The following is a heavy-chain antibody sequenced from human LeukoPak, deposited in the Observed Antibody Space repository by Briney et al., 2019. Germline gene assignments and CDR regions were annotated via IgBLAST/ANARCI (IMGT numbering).Heavy chain of an antibody. J-gene: IGHJ5*02. CDR1: GYRFIDHW. CDR2: IFPAGPDT. Sequence: GESLKISCKASGYRFIDHWIGWVRQKPGKGLEWMGIIFPAGPDTRYSPSFQGRVTFPADESITTAYLQWNSLKASDTAMYFCARQGQLSDYSGGSWGQGTLVTVSS. V-gene: IGHV5-51*01. CDR3: ARQGQLSDYSGGS. D-gene: IGHD1-1*01.